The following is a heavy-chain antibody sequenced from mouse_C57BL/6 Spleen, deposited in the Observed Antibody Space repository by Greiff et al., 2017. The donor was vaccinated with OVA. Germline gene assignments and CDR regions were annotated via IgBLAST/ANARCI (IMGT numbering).Heavy chain of an antibody. CDR3: ARGGFAY. Sequence: EVKLVESGGGLVKPGGSLKLSCAASGFTFSSYAMSWVRQTPEKRLAWVATISDGGSYTYYPDNVKGRFPISRDNAKNNLYLQMSHLKSEDTAMYYCARGGFAYWGQGTLVTVSA. CDR2: ISDGGSYT. J-gene: IGHJ3*01. V-gene: IGHV5-4*03. CDR1: GFTFSSYA.